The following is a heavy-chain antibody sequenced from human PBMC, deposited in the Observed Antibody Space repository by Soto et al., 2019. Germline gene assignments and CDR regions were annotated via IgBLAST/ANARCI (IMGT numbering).Heavy chain of an antibody. CDR1: GFTFSSYG. J-gene: IGHJ6*02. D-gene: IGHD3-16*02. CDR2: IWYDGSNK. Sequence: PGGSLRLSCAASGFTFSSYGMHWVRQAPGKGLEWVAVIWYDGSNKYYADSVKGRFTISRDNSKNTLYLQMNSLRAEDTAVYYCVFALYDYYYYGMDVWGQGTTVTVSS. CDR3: VFALYDYYYYGMDV. V-gene: IGHV3-33*01.